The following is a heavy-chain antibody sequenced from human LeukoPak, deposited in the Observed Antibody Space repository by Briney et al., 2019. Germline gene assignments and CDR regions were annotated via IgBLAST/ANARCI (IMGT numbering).Heavy chain of an antibody. D-gene: IGHD2-2*01. CDR1: GFTVSSNY. J-gene: IGHJ3*01. CDR2: ISSDAINE. CDR3: AKVAEYQMLPDAFDV. V-gene: IGHV3-30*18. Sequence: QPGGSLRLSCAASGFTVSSNYMSWVRQAPGKGLEWVAVISSDAINEYYTDSVKGRFTISRDNSKSTLFLQMNSLRTEDTGVYYCAKVAEYQMLPDAFDVWGQGTMVTVSS.